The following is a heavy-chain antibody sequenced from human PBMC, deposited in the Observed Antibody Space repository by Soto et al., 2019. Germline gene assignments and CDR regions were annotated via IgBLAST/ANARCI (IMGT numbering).Heavy chain of an antibody. D-gene: IGHD2-2*01. V-gene: IGHV1-2*02. CDR3: ARERGPIVVVPAASSTGY. Sequence: SVKVSCKASGYTFTNYYMHWVRQAPGQGLEWIGWINPTSGGTTYAQKFQGRVTMTRDTSISTAYMYLNRLTSDDTAVYYCARERGPIVVVPAASSTGYWGQGTLVTVSS. J-gene: IGHJ4*02. CDR1: GYTFTNYY. CDR2: INPTSGGT.